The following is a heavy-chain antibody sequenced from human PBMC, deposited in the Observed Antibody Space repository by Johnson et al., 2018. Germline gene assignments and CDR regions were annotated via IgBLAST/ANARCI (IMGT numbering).Heavy chain of an antibody. J-gene: IGHJ6*02. CDR1: GFTFSSYG. CDR3: ARDPIFGVVMVSGMDV. D-gene: IGHD3-3*01. Sequence: VQLVEAGGGVVQPGRSLRLSCAASGFTFSSYGMHWVRQAPGKGLEWVAVIWYDGSNKYYADSVKGRFTISRDNSKNTLYLQMNSLRAEDTAVYYCARDPIFGVVMVSGMDVWGQGTTVTVSS. V-gene: IGHV3-33*01. CDR2: IWYDGSNK.